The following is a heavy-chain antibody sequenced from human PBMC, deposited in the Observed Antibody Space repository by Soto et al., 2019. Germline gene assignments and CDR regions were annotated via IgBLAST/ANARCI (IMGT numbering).Heavy chain of an antibody. CDR3: ARGYLGWNYENYFDY. V-gene: IGHV3-30-3*01. Sequence: GGSLRLSCAASGFTFSSYAMHWVRQAPGKGLEWVAVISYDGSNKYYADSVKGRFTISRDNSKNTLYLQMNSLRAEDTAVYYCARGYLGWNYENYFDYWGQGTLVTVSS. CDR1: GFTFSSYA. D-gene: IGHD1-7*01. J-gene: IGHJ4*02. CDR2: ISYDGSNK.